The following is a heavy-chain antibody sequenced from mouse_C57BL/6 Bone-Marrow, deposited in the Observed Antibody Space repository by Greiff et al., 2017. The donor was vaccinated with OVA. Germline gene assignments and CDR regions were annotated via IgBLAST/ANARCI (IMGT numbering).Heavy chain of an antibody. CDR1: GFTFSSYG. CDR2: ISSGGSYT. V-gene: IGHV5-6*01. J-gene: IGHJ3*01. CDR3: ASTATAY. Sequence: EVKLVESGGDLVKPGGSLKLSCAASGFTFSSYGMSWVRQTPDQRLEWVATISSGGSYTYYPDSVKGRFTISRDNAKNTLYLQMSSLKSEDTAMYYCASTATAYWGQGTLVTVSA. D-gene: IGHD3-1*01.